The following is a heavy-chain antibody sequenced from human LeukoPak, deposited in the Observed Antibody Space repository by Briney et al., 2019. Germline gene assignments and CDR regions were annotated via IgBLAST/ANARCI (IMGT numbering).Heavy chain of an antibody. V-gene: IGHV3-23*01. Sequence: SGGSLRLSCAASGFTFSSYAMSWVRQAPGKGLEWVSAISGSGGSTYYADSVKGRFTISGDNSKNTLYLQMNSLRAEDTAVYYCAKDRPIVVVPAAMGSWGQGTLVTVSS. CDR3: AKDRPIVVVPAAMGS. CDR2: ISGSGGST. J-gene: IGHJ5*02. D-gene: IGHD2-2*01. CDR1: GFTFSSYA.